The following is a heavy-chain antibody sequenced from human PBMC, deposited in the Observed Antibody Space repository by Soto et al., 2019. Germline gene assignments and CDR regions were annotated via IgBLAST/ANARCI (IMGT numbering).Heavy chain of an antibody. CDR3: SRHPGYYDDSSGYYSIPSDAFYI. V-gene: IGHV1-69*12. D-gene: IGHD3-22*01. CDR1: GGTFSSYA. CDR2: IIPIFGTA. J-gene: IGHJ3*02. Sequence: QVQLVQFGAEVKKPGSSVKVSCKASGGTFSSYAISWVRQAPGQGLEWMGGIIPIFGTANYAQQFQGRVTITADESTSTAYRELSSLRSEDAAVYYCSRHPGYYDDSSGYYSIPSDAFYIWGQGTMVTVSS.